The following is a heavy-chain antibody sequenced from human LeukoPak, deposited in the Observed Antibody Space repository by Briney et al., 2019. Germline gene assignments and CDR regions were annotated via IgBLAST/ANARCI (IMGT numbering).Heavy chain of an antibody. Sequence: GGSLRLSCAASGFTFNTYAIYWVRQAPGKGLEWVSGICGSGGCTYYADSVKGRFTISRDNSKNTVYLQMNSLTADDTAVYYGAKTTVGYSSGRYPGWPPDCWGQGTLVTVSP. D-gene: IGHD6-19*01. J-gene: IGHJ4*02. CDR2: ICGSGGCT. CDR3: AKTTVGYSSGRYPGWPPDC. V-gene: IGHV3-23*01. CDR1: GFTFNTYA.